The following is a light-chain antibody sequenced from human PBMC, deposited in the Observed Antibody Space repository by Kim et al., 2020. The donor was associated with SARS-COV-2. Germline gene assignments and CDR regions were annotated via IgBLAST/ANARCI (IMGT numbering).Light chain of an antibody. V-gene: IGLV3-21*04. CDR3: QVWDSSSDHWV. Sequence: SYELTQPPSVSVAPGKTARIICGGNNIGSKSVHWYQQKPGQAPVLVIYYDSDRPSGIPELFSGSNSGNTATLTISSVEAGDEADYYCQVWDSSSDHWVFGGGTQLTVL. J-gene: IGLJ3*02. CDR2: YDS. CDR1: NIGSKS.